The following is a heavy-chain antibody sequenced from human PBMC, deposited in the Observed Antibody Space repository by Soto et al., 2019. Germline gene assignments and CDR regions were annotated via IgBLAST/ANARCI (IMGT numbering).Heavy chain of an antibody. V-gene: IGHV4-39*01. CDR1: GGSISSSSYY. CDR3: ARTPHYCSGGSCYSGAPGKYFQH. Sequence: QLQLQESGPGLVKPSETLSLTCTVSGGSISSSSYYWGWIRQPPGKGLEWIGSIYYSGSTYYNPSLKSRVTISVDTSKNQFSLKLSSVTAADTAVYYCARTPHYCSGGSCYSGAPGKYFQHWGQGTLVTVSS. CDR2: IYYSGST. D-gene: IGHD2-15*01. J-gene: IGHJ1*01.